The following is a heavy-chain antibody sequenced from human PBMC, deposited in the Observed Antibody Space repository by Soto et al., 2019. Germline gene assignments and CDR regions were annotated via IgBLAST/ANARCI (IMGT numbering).Heavy chain of an antibody. V-gene: IGHV3-23*01. Sequence: TGGALRLSCGSSAFSLTSCSMSWVRQTPGKGLEWVSALSRSGGATYYADSVKGRFTISRDTPVNTLYLQMNNLRVEDTAIYYCTKGEMATIRNSDDPWGQGTLVTVSS. CDR1: AFSLTSCS. CDR2: LSRSGGAT. J-gene: IGHJ5*02. CDR3: TKGEMATIRNSDDP. D-gene: IGHD5-12*01.